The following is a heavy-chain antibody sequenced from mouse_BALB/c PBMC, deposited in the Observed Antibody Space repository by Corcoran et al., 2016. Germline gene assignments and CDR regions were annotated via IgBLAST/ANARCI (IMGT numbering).Heavy chain of an antibody. V-gene: IGHV9-3-1*01. J-gene: IGHJ2*01. CDR2: INTYTGEP. D-gene: IGHD2-3*01. Sequence: QIQLVQSGPELKKPGATVKISCKASGYTFTNYGMNWVKQAPGKGLKWMGWINTYTGEPTYADDFKGRFAFSLETSASTAYLQINNLKNEDTATYFCARSYDGYSDYWGQGTTLTVS. CDR1: GYTFTNYG. CDR3: ARSYDGYSDY.